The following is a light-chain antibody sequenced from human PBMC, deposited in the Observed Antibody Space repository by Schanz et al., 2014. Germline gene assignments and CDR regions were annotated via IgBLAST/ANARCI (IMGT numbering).Light chain of an antibody. CDR1: QSVSIY. V-gene: IGKV3-20*01. Sequence: EIVLTQSPATLSLSPGERATLSCRASQSVSIYLAWYQQKPGQAPRLLIYGASTRATGIPDRISGSGSGTDFILAISRLEPEDFAVYYCQHYSLSPLFGQGTK. CDR3: QHYSLSPL. CDR2: GAS. J-gene: IGKJ1*01.